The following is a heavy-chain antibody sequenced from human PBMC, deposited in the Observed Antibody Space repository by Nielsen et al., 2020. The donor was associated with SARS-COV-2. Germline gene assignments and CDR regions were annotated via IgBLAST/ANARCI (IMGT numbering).Heavy chain of an antibody. J-gene: IGHJ5*02. D-gene: IGHD3-9*01. CDR3: ARESRAGILTGYHTFNWFDP. CDR2: IYYSGST. CDR1: GGSISSGDYY. Sequence: SETLSLTCTVSGGSISSGDYYWSWIRQPPGKGLEWIGYIYYSGSTYYNPSLKSRVTISVDTSKNQFPLKLSSVTAADTAVYYCARESRAGILTGYHTFNWFDPWGQGTLVTVPS. V-gene: IGHV4-30-4*01.